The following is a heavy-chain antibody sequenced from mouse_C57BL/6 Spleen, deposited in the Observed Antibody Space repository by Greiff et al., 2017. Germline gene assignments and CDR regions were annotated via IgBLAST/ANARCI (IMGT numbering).Heavy chain of an antibody. V-gene: IGHV1-7*01. CDR1: GYTFTRYW. CDR2: INPSSGYT. J-gene: IGHJ2*01. Sequence: QVQLQQSGAELAKPGASVKLSCKASGYTFTRYWMHWVKQRPGQGLEWIGYINPSSGYTKYNQKFKDEATLTADKSSSTPYMQLSRLTYEDSSVYDCARDYSNCGGYFDYWGQGTTLTVS. D-gene: IGHD2-5*01. CDR3: ARDYSNCGGYFDY.